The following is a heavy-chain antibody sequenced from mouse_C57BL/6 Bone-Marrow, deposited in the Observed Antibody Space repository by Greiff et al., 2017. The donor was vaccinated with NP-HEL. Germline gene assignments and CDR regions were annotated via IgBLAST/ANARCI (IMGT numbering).Heavy chain of an antibody. CDR2: ISYSGST. V-gene: IGHV3-1*01. CDR3: ARACDGYYAYWYFDV. CDR1: GYSITSGYD. Sequence: EVQLQQSGPGMVKPSQSLSLTCTVTGYSITSGYDWHWIRHFPGNKLEWMGYISYSGSTNYNPSLKSRISITHDTSKNHFFLKLNSVTTEDTATYYCARACDGYYAYWYFDVWGTGTTVTVSS. J-gene: IGHJ1*03. D-gene: IGHD2-3*01.